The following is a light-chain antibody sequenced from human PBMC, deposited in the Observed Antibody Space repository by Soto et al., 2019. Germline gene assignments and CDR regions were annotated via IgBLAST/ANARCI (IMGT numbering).Light chain of an antibody. CDR1: SSNIGSNY. Sequence: QSVLTQPPSASGTPGQRVTISCSGSSSNIGSNYVYWYQQLPATAPKLLIYRNNQRPSGVPDRFSGSKSGTSASLAISGLRSEDEADYYCAAWDDSLSCWVFGGGTKVTVL. CDR2: RNN. J-gene: IGLJ3*02. V-gene: IGLV1-47*01. CDR3: AAWDDSLSCWV.